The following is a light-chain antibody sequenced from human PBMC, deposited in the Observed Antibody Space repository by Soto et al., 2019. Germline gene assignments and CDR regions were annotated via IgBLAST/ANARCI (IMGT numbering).Light chain of an antibody. Sequence: DIQMTQSPSFVSASVGDRVTITCRASQGISRWLAWYQQKPGKAPELLIFGASSLQSGVPSRFSGSGSGTDFNITISSLQPEDWATYYFQRASSCPPTFEQGIRLELK. CDR3: QRASSCPPT. CDR1: QGISRW. CDR2: GAS. V-gene: IGKV1-12*01. J-gene: IGKJ5*01.